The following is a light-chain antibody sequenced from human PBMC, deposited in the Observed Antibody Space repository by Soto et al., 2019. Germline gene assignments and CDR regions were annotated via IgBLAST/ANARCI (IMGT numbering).Light chain of an antibody. J-gene: IGKJ1*01. CDR2: DAS. V-gene: IGKV1-5*01. CDR3: QQYNSYPWT. Sequence: DIQMTQSPSTLSASVGDRVTITCRASQSISSWLAWYQQKPGKDPKLLIYDASSLESGVPSRFSGSGSGTEFTLTISSLQPDDVATYYCQQYNSYPWTFGQGTKVDIK. CDR1: QSISSW.